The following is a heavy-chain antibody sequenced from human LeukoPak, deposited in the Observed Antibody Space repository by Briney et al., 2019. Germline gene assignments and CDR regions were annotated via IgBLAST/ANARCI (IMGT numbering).Heavy chain of an antibody. CDR2: IYYSGST. D-gene: IGHD1-26*01. CDR3: ASLVGANRYYGMDV. V-gene: IGHV4-59*08. J-gene: IGHJ6*02. CDR1: GGSISSYY. Sequence: SETLSLTCTVSGGSISSYYWSWLRQPPGKGLEWIGYIYYSGSTNYNPSLKSRVTISVDTSKNQFSLKLSSVTAADTAVYYCASLVGANRYYGMDVWGQGTTVTVSS.